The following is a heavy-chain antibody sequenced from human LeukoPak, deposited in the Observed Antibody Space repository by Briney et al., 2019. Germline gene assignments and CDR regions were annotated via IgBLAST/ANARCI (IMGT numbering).Heavy chain of an antibody. CDR1: GYSISSGYY. J-gene: IGHJ4*02. CDR3: ARSSIAARGTPDY. D-gene: IGHD6-6*01. V-gene: IGHV4-38-2*01. CDR2: IYHSGST. Sequence: PPETLSLTCAVSGYSISSGYYWGWIRQPPGKGLEWIGSIYHSGSTYYNPSLKSRVTISVDTSKNQFSLKLSSVTAADTAVYYCARSSIAARGTPDYWGQGTLVTVSS.